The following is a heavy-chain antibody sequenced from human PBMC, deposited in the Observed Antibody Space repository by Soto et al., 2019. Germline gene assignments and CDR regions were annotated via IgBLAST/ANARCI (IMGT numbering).Heavy chain of an antibody. V-gene: IGHV3-23*01. Sequence: PGGSLRLSCVASGFTFNKYALAWVRQAPGKGLEWVSAISGSGASTYDADSVKGRFTISRDNSNNTLYLQMNSLRAEDTAVYYCAKTRGVITVITCFDHCGQGPPVTVSS. CDR1: GFTFNKYA. CDR2: ISGSGAST. D-gene: IGHD3-16*01. J-gene: IGHJ4*02. CDR3: AKTRGVITVITCFDH.